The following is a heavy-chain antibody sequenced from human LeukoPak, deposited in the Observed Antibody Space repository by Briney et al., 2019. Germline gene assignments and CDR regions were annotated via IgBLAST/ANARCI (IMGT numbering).Heavy chain of an antibody. CDR3: ARSGFGELFGWNPFDP. V-gene: IGHV4-38-2*02. J-gene: IGHJ5*02. CDR2: IYTSGST. Sequence: NTSETLSLTCTVSGYSISSGYYWGWIRQPPGKGLEWIGRIYTSGSTNYNPSLKSRVTMSVDTSKNQFSLKLSSVTAADTAVYYCARSGFGELFGWNPFDPWGQGTLVTVSS. CDR1: GYSISSGYY. D-gene: IGHD3-10*01.